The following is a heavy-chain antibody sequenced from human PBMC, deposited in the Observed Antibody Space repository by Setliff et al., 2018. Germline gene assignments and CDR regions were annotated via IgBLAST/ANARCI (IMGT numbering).Heavy chain of an antibody. CDR2: IIPIFGSA. CDR1: GGTFNSYA. Sequence: SVKVSCKASGGTFNSYAISWVRQAPGQGLEWMGGIIPIFGSANYARKFQGRVTVTADESTSTAYMELSSLRSEDTAVYYCARGSVEYSRGWYYFDYWAQGTPVTVSS. V-gene: IGHV1-69*13. D-gene: IGHD6-19*01. CDR3: ARGSVEYSRGWYYFDY. J-gene: IGHJ4*02.